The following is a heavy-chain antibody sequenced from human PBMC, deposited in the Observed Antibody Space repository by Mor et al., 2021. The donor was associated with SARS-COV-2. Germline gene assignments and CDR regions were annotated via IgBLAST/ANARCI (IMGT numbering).Heavy chain of an antibody. CDR3: AKPVADGWSPYYYYFGMDV. CDR2: ISDDGRRT. Sequence: NWVRQAPGKGLEWVSGISDDGRRTFYADSVKGRFTVSRDNSMNMLFLELNSLRGDDTALYHCAKPVADGWSPYYYYFGMDVWGPGTPVTVSS. D-gene: IGHD6-19*01. V-gene: IGHV3-23*01. J-gene: IGHJ6*02.